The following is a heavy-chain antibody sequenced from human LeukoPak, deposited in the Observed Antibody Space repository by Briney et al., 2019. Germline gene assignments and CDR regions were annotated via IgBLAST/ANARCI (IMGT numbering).Heavy chain of an antibody. CDR3: ARDSRLQGAFDI. J-gene: IGHJ3*02. CDR2: IYYSGST. D-gene: IGHD1-1*01. V-gene: IGHV4-59*01. Sequence: SETLSLTCTVSGGSISSYYWSWIRQPPGKGLEWIGYIYYSGSTNYNPSLKSRVTISVDTSKNQFSLKLSSVTAADTAVYYCARDSRLQGAFDIWGQGTMVTVSS. CDR1: GGSISSYY.